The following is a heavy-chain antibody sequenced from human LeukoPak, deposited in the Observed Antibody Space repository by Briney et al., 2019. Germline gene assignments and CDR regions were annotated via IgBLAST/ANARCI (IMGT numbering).Heavy chain of an antibody. CDR1: GYTFTGYY. CDR3: ASGSSAALHDYYGSGSYYNLGY. V-gene: IGHV1-2*02. D-gene: IGHD3-10*01. CDR2: INPNSGGT. J-gene: IGHJ4*02. Sequence: ASVKVSCKASGYTFTGYYMHWVRQAPGQGLEWMGWINPNSGGTNYAQKFQGRVTMTRDTSISTAYMELRRLRSDDTAVYYCASGSSAALHDYYGSGSYYNLGYWGQGTLVTVSS.